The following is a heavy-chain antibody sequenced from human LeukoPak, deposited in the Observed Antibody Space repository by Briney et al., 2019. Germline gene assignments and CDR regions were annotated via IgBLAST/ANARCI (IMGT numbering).Heavy chain of an antibody. V-gene: IGHV4-39*07. CDR3: ARDARTGTTGGWFDP. CDR1: GGSISSSSYY. D-gene: IGHD1-1*01. Sequence: PSETLSLTCTVSGGSISSSSYYWGWIRQPPGKGLEWIGSIYYSGSTYYNPSLKSRVTISVDTSKNQFSLKLSSVTAADTAVYYCARDARTGTTGGWFDPWGQGTLVTVSS. CDR2: IYYSGST. J-gene: IGHJ5*02.